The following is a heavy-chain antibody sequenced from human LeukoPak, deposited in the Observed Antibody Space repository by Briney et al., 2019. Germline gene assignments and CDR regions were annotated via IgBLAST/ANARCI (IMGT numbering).Heavy chain of an antibody. CDR2: ISSSGSTI. J-gene: IGHJ4*02. Sequence: PGGSLRLSCAASGFXFSDYEINWVRQAPGKGLEWVSYISSSGSTIYYAGSVKGRFTISRDNAKNSLYLQINSLRAEDTAVYYCARLRGGYRLYWGQGTLVTVSS. CDR3: ARLRGGYRLY. CDR1: GFXFSDYE. D-gene: IGHD5-24*01. V-gene: IGHV3-48*03.